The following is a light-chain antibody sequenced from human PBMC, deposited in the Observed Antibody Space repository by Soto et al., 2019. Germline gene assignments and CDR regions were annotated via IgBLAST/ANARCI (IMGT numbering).Light chain of an antibody. J-gene: IGKJ2*01. CDR1: ESIRTW. CDR3: QHTYSAPYT. CDR2: DAS. V-gene: IGKV1-39*01. Sequence: DIQMTQSPSTLSASIGDRVTITCRASESIRTWLAWYQHKPGKAPKFLIYDASSLQSGVPSRFSGSGSGTDFTLTINTLQPEDFATYYCQHTYSAPYTFGQGTKLEIK.